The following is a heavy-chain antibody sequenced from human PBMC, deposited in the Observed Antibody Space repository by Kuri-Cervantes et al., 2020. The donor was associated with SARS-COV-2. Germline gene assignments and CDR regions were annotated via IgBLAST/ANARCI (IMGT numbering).Heavy chain of an antibody. CDR3: ASGGVYYYYYYMDV. CDR2: VYYSGST. D-gene: IGHD3-10*01. V-gene: IGHV4-30-4*08. Sequence: SETLSLTCTVSGGSISSSSYYWGWIRQPPGKGLVWIGYVYYSGSTYYNPSLKSRVTISVDTSKNQFSLKLSSVTAADTAVYYCASGGVYYYYYYMDVWGKGTTVTVSS. CDR1: GGSISSSSYY. J-gene: IGHJ6*03.